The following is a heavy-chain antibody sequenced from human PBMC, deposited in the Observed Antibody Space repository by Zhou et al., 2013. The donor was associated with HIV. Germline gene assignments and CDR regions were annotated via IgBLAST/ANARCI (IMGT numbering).Heavy chain of an antibody. D-gene: IGHD1-1*01. V-gene: IGHV1-69*05. CDR1: GYTFNTYD. Sequence: QVQLVQSGAEAKKPGASVKVSCKASGYTFNTYDIGWVRQAPGQGLEWMGGIIPSLGSTNYAQRFQDRVTITTDEFTNTVYMELSSLTSQDTAMYYCATDLSFQLQGWFDPWGQGTLVTVSS. CDR3: ATDLSFQLQGWFDP. CDR2: IIPSLGST. J-gene: IGHJ5*02.